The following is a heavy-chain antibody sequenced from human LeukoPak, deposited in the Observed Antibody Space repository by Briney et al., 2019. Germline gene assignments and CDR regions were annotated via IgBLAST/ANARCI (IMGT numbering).Heavy chain of an antibody. Sequence: GGSLRLSCAASGFTFSSYWMSWVRQAPGKGLEWVANIKQDGSEKYYVDSVKGRFTISRDNAKNSLYLQMNSLRAEDTAVYYCARDVYSWYPLFGYYWGQGTLVTGSS. CDR2: IKQDGSEK. J-gene: IGHJ4*02. V-gene: IGHV3-7*01. CDR3: ARDVYSWYPLFGYY. CDR1: GFTFSSYW. D-gene: IGHD6-13*01.